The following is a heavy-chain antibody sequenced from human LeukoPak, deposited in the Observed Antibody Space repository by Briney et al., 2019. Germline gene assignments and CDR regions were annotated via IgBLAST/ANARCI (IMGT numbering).Heavy chain of an antibody. CDR1: GGTFSSYA. CDR3: ARVRGSAAADWFYP. CDR2: IIPIFGTA. V-gene: IGHV1-69*05. D-gene: IGHD6-13*01. Sequence: SVKVSCKASGGTFSSYAISWVRQAPGQGLEWMGRIIPIFGTANYAQKFQGRVTITTDESTSTAYMELSSLRSEDTAVYYCARVRGSAAADWFYPWGQETLVTVSS. J-gene: IGHJ5*02.